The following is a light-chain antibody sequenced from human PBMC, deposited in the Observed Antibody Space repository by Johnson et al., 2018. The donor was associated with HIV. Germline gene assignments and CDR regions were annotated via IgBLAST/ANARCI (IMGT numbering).Light chain of an antibody. CDR3: GTWDSSLSAV. CDR2: EKN. J-gene: IGLJ1*01. V-gene: IGLV1-51*02. Sequence: QSVLTQPPSVSAAPGQKVTISCSGTSSNVGNNYVSWYQQFPGTAPKLLIYEKNKRPSGIPDRFSASKSGTSATLAITGLQTGDEADYYCGTWDSSLSAVFGTGTKGTVL. CDR1: SSNVGNNY.